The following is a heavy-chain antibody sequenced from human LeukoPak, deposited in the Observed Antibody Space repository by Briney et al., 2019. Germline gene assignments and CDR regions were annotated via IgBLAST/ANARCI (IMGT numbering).Heavy chain of an antibody. D-gene: IGHD1-26*01. J-gene: IGHJ3*02. CDR2: ISSSSSYI. CDR1: GFTFSSYS. Sequence: GGSLRLSCAASGFTFSSYSMNWVRQAPGKGLEWVSSISSSSSYIYYADSVKGRFTISRDNAKNSLYLQMNSLRAEDTAVYYCAKVRWELDDAFDIWGQGTMVTVSS. V-gene: IGHV3-21*04. CDR3: AKVRWELDDAFDI.